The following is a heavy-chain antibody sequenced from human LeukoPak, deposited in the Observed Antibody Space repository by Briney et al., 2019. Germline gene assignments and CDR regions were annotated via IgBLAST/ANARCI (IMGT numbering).Heavy chain of an antibody. CDR1: GGSISGYY. J-gene: IGHJ6*04. CDR2: IYYSGST. D-gene: IGHD6-13*01. CDR3: ARAPAAGPRYYYGMDV. V-gene: IGHV4-59*01. Sequence: SETLSLTCTVAGGSISGYYWSWIRQPPGKELSWIGYIYYSGSTNYNPSLKSRVTISVDTSKNQFSLKLSSVTAADTAVYYCARAPAAGPRYYYGMDVWGKGTTVTVSS.